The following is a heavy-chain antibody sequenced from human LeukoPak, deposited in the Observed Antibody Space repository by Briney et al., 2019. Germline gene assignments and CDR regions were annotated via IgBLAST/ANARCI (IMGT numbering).Heavy chain of an antibody. V-gene: IGHV1-2*06. Sequence: GASVKVSCKASGYTFTGYYMHWVRQAPGQGLEWMGRINPNSGGTNYAQKFQGRVTMTRDTSISTAYMELSRLRSDDTAVSYCASHPGGTNSVVAQNWGQGTLVTVSS. CDR1: GYTFTGYY. CDR3: ASHPGGTNSVVAQN. J-gene: IGHJ4*02. D-gene: IGHD3-22*01. CDR2: INPNSGGT.